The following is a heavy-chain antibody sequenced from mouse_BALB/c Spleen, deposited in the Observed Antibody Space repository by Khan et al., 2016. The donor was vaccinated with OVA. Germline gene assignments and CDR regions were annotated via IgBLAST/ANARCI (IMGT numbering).Heavy chain of an antibody. CDR2: INPKTGGT. CDR1: GYTFPEYT. D-gene: IGHD3-3*01. Sequence: EVQLQQSGPELVKPGASVKISYKTSGYTFPEYTVHWVKQSPEQSLDWIGVINPKTGGTASNQKFKGKATLTVDKSSSTAYMELRSLISEDSAVYSRARDAGRSWGQGTSVTVAS. J-gene: IGHJ4*01. CDR3: ARDAGRS. V-gene: IGHV1-18*01.